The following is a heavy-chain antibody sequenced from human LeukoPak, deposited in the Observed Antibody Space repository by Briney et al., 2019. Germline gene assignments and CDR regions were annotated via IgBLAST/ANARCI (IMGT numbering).Heavy chain of an antibody. Sequence: GGSLRLSCAASGFTFSSYSMNWVRQAPGKGLEWVSYISSSSSTIYYADSVKGRFTISRDNAKNSLYLQMNSLRAEDTALYYCARVMSPMIVVVTFDYWGQGTLVTVSS. J-gene: IGHJ4*02. CDR2: ISSSSSTI. CDR1: GFTFSSYS. D-gene: IGHD3-22*01. CDR3: ARVMSPMIVVVTFDY. V-gene: IGHV3-48*04.